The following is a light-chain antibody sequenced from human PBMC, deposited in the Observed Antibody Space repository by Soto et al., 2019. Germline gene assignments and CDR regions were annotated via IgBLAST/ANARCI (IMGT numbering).Light chain of an antibody. CDR1: SSDVGGYNY. Sequence: QSALTQPASVSGSRGQSITISCTGTSSDVGGYNYVSWYQQHPGKAPKLMIYDVSNRPSGVSNRFSGSKSGNTASLTISGLQAEDEADYYCSSYTRSSTLYVVFAGGTKLTVL. V-gene: IGLV2-14*01. CDR2: DVS. CDR3: SSYTRSSTLYVV. J-gene: IGLJ2*01.